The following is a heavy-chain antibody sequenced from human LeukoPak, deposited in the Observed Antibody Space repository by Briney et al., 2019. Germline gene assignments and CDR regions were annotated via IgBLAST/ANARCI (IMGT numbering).Heavy chain of an antibody. J-gene: IGHJ6*02. CDR2: ISYDGSNK. CDR3: AKLARYSTVNYYYDMDV. D-gene: IGHD6-13*01. Sequence: GRSLRLSCAASGFTFSSYGMHWVRQAPGKGLEWVAVISYDGSNKYYADSVKGRFTISRDNSKNTLYLQMNSLRAEDTAVYYCAKLARYSTVNYYYDMDVWGQGTTVTVSS. CDR1: GFTFSSYG. V-gene: IGHV3-30*18.